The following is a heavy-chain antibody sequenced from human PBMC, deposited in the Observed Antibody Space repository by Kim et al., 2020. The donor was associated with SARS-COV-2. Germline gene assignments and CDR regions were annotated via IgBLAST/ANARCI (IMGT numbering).Heavy chain of an antibody. D-gene: IGHD3-10*01. V-gene: IGHV1-8*01. Sequence: ASVKVSCKASGYTFTSYDINWVRQATGQGLEWMGWMNPNSGNTGYAQKFQGRVTMTRNTSISTAYMELSSLRSEDTAVYYCARISPGGSYYYGSGIFYWGQGPLVTVSS. CDR3: ARISPGGSYYYGSGIFY. CDR2: MNPNSGNT. J-gene: IGHJ4*02. CDR1: GYTFTSYD.